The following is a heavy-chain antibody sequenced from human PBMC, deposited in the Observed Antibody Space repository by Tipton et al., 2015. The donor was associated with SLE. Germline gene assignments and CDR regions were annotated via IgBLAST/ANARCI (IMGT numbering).Heavy chain of an antibody. CDR2: IYTAGSRT. J-gene: IGHJ3*02. CDR3: ARAATIFEAPDSFDI. V-gene: IGHV3-23*03. Sequence: LSLTCAVSGGSISSDNWWIWVRQAPGKGLEWVSVIYTAGSRTFYADSVKGRSTISRDNSKNTLYLQMNSLRVEDTAVYYCARAATIFEAPDSFDIWGQGTMVTVSS. D-gene: IGHD3-3*01. CDR1: GGSISSDN.